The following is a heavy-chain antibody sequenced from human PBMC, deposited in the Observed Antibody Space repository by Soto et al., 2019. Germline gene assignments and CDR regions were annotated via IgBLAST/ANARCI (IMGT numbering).Heavy chain of an antibody. CDR2: IIPIFGTA. V-gene: IGHV1-69*01. Sequence: QVQLVQSGAEVKKPGSSVKVSCKASGGTFSSYAISWVRQAPGQGLEWMGGIIPIFGTANYAQKFQGRVTITADESTSTAYMELSSLRSEDTAVYYCARGAYYYDSSGYYYGVGGPGVEHTHDYWGQGTLVTVSS. CDR1: GGTFSSYA. J-gene: IGHJ4*02. D-gene: IGHD3-22*01. CDR3: ARGAYYYDSSGYYYGVGGPGVEHTHDY.